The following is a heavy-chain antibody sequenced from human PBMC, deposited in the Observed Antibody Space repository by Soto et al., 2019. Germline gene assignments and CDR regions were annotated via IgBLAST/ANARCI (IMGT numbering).Heavy chain of an antibody. D-gene: IGHD6-13*01. CDR2: ISGSGTDK. CDR1: GFTFSDYY. J-gene: IGHJ4*02. CDR3: AKLVTTAAAGTFDY. Sequence: GGSLRLSCAASGFTFSDYYMTWIRQAPGRGLEWVSYISGSGTDKSYADSVKGRFTIPRDNADNSLFLQMNSLRAEDTAVYYCAKLVTTAAAGTFDYWGQGTLVTVSS. V-gene: IGHV3-11*01.